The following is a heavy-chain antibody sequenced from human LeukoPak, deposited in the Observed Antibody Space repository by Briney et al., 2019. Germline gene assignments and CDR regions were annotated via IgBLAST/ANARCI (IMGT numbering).Heavy chain of an antibody. Sequence: ASVKVSCKASGYIFTSYDIKWVRQATGRGLEWMGWMNPNSGNTGYAQKFQGRVTMTRNTSISTAYMELSSLRSEDTAVYYCAREPPRYAIAAAGNDYWGQGTLVTVSS. V-gene: IGHV1-8*01. CDR3: AREPPRYAIAAAGNDY. J-gene: IGHJ4*02. CDR1: GYIFTSYD. CDR2: MNPNSGNT. D-gene: IGHD6-13*01.